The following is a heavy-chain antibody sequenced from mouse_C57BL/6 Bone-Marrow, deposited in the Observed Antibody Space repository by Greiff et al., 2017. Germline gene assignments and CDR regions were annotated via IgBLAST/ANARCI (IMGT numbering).Heavy chain of an antibody. CDR3: AREDSND. J-gene: IGHJ2*01. V-gene: IGHV5-4*03. CDR1: GFTFSSYA. CDR2: ISDGGSYT. D-gene: IGHD2-5*01. Sequence: EVKVVESGGGLVKPVGSLKLSCAASGFTFSSYAMSWVRQTPEKRLEWVATISDGGSYTYYPDNVKGRFTISRDNAKNNLYLQMSHLKSEDTAMYYCAREDSNDWGQGTTLTVSS.